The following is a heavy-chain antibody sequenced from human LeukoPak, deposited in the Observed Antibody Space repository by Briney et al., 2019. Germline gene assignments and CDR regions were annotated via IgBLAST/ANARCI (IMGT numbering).Heavy chain of an antibody. Sequence: PGGSLRLSCAASGFTFSGSAMHWVRQASGKGLEWVGRIRSKANSYATAYAASVKGRFTISRDDSKSTAYLQMNSLKTEDTAVYYCTRAAYDFWSGPWGQGTMVTVSS. D-gene: IGHD3-3*01. J-gene: IGHJ3*01. CDR2: IRSKANSYAT. CDR3: TRAAYDFWSGP. V-gene: IGHV3-73*01. CDR1: GFTFSGSA.